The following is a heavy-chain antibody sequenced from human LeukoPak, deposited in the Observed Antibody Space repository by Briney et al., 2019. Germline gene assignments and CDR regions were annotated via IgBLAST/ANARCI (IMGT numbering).Heavy chain of an antibody. CDR3: ARDHDYGPDY. CDR2: IKPDSGAT. J-gene: IGHJ4*02. Sequence: ASLNVSCKASGYTFTVHYMHWLRQAPGQGLEWMGWIKPDSGATNSAQNFQGRVTMTSDTSINTADMELSSLTSHDTAMYYCARDHDYGPDYWGQGALVAVSA. V-gene: IGHV1-2*02. CDR1: GYTFTVHY. D-gene: IGHD4/OR15-4a*01.